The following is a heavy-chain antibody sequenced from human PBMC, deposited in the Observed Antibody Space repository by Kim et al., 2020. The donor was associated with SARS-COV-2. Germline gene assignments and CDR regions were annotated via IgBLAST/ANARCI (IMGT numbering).Heavy chain of an antibody. CDR2: IYYSGSA. D-gene: IGHD6-13*01. V-gene: IGHV4-39*01. CDR3: ARLRYSSRWHY. J-gene: IGHJ1*01. CDR1: GGSISSSSFY. Sequence: SETLSLTCTVSGGSISSSSFYWGWIRQPPGKGLEWIGSIYYSGSAYYNPSLKSRVTISVDTSKNQFSLKLSSVTAADTAVYYCARLRYSSRWHYWGQGTL.